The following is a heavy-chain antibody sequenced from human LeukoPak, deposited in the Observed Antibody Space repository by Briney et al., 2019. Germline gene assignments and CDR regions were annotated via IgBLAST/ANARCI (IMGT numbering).Heavy chain of an antibody. J-gene: IGHJ6*02. D-gene: IGHD2-2*01. CDR2: ISYDGGNK. CDR3: AREVIVVVPAATYYYYGMDV. Sequence: PGGSLRLSCVASGFTFSSYAMHWVRQAPGKGLEWVTIISYDGGNKYYADSVKGRFTISRDNSKNTLYLHMNSLRAEDTAVYYCAREVIVVVPAATYYYYGMDVWGQGTTVTVSS. V-gene: IGHV3-30*04. CDR1: GFTFSSYA.